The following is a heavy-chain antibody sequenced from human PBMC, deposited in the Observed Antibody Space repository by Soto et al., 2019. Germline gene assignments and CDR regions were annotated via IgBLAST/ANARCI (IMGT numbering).Heavy chain of an antibody. V-gene: IGHV4-31*03. CDR1: GGSISSGGYY. Sequence: TLSLTCTVSGGSISSGGYYWSWIRQHPGKGLEWIGYIYYSGSTYYNPSLKSRVTISVDTSKNQFSLKLSSVTAADTAVYYCARVPGIAAAGPFYYYYGMDVWGQGTTVTVSS. D-gene: IGHD6-13*01. J-gene: IGHJ6*02. CDR2: IYYSGST. CDR3: ARVPGIAAAGPFYYYYGMDV.